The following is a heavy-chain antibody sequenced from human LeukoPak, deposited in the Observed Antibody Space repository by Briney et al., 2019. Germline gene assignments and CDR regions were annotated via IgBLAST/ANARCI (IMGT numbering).Heavy chain of an antibody. D-gene: IGHD5-18*01. CDR3: AREGYGPDYYMDV. CDR2: MNDDGSST. Sequence: GGSLRLSCAASGFTFSSYWMHWVRQAPGKGLVWVSRMNDDGSSTSYADSLKGRFTISRDHAKNTLYLHMSNLRAEDTAVYYCAREGYGPDYYMDVWGKGTTVTISS. V-gene: IGHV3-74*01. CDR1: GFTFSSYW. J-gene: IGHJ6*03.